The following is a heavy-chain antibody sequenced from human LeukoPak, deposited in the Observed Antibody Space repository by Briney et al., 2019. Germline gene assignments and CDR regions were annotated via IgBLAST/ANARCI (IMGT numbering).Heavy chain of an antibody. CDR2: IKQDGSER. Sequence: PGGSLRLSCAASGFTFSSYSMSWVRQAPGKGLEWVANIKQDGSERNYVGSVKGRFTISRDNSKNTLYLQMNSLRAEDTAVYYCAKLRAGAAAAAWGQGTLVTVSS. D-gene: IGHD6-13*01. V-gene: IGHV3-7*01. CDR3: AKLRAGAAAAA. J-gene: IGHJ5*02. CDR1: GFTFSSYS.